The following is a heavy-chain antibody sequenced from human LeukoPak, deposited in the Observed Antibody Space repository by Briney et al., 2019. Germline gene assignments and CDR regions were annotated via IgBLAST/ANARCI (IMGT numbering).Heavy chain of an antibody. D-gene: IGHD3-10*01. CDR3: AKDPPPRGY. CDR1: GFTFSNYA. V-gene: IGHV3-23*01. CDR2: ISGSGGST. Sequence: PGGSLRLSCAASGFTFSNYAMSWVRQAPGKGLEWVSGISGSGGSTYYADSVKGRLTISRDNSKNTLYLQRNSLRAEDTAVLYRAKDPPPRGYWGQGTLVTVSS. J-gene: IGHJ4*02.